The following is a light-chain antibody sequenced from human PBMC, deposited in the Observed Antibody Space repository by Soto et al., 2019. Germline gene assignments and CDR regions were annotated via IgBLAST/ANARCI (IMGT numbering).Light chain of an antibody. Sequence: QSALTQPASVSGSPGQSITISCTGTSSDVGAFNFVSWYQQHRGKAPKLMIYDVRHRPSGVSDRFSGSKSGNTASLTIYGLQAEDEADYYCTSHTTTSPPVLFGGGTKVTVL. CDR2: DVR. V-gene: IGLV2-14*03. J-gene: IGLJ2*01. CDR3: TSHTTTSPPVL. CDR1: SSDVGAFNF.